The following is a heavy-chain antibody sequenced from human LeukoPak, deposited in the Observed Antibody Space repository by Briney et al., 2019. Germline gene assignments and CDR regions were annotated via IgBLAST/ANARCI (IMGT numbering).Heavy chain of an antibody. CDR1: GYTFTSYG. D-gene: IGHD6-13*01. CDR3: ARDRGIAAAGTEDY. V-gene: IGHV1-18*01. CDR2: ISAYNGNT. J-gene: IGHJ4*02. Sequence: ASVKVSCKASGYTFTSYGISWVRQAPGQGLEWMGWISAYNGNTNYAQKLQGRVTMTTDTSTNTAYMELRSLRSDDTAVYYCARDRGIAAAGTEDYWGQGTLVTVSS.